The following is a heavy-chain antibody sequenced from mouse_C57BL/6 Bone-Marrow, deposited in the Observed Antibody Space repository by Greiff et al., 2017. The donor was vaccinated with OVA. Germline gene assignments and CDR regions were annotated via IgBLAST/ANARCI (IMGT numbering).Heavy chain of an antibody. CDR2: ISSGSSTI. CDR1: GFTFSDYG. J-gene: IGHJ1*03. V-gene: IGHV5-17*01. Sequence: EVKLQESGGGLVKPGGSLKLSCAASGFTFSDYGMHWVRQAPEKGLEWVAYISSGSSTIYYADTVKGRFTISRDNAKNTLFLQMTSLRSEDTAMYYCASPFITSDWYFDVWGTGTTVTVSS. D-gene: IGHD1-1*01. CDR3: ASPFITSDWYFDV.